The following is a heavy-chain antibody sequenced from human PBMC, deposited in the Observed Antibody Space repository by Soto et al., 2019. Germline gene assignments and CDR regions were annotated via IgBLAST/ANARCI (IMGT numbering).Heavy chain of an antibody. CDR1: GYTFTSYD. V-gene: IGHV1-8*01. Sequence: QVQLVQSGAEVKKPGASVKVSCKASGYTFTSYDINWVRQATGQGLEWMGWMNPNSGNTGYAQKFQGRVTMTRNTXIXTXXMELSSLRSEDTAVYYCARRYCSGGSCYSRGGMDVWGQGTTVTVSS. CDR2: MNPNSGNT. CDR3: ARRYCSGGSCYSRGGMDV. D-gene: IGHD2-15*01. J-gene: IGHJ6*02.